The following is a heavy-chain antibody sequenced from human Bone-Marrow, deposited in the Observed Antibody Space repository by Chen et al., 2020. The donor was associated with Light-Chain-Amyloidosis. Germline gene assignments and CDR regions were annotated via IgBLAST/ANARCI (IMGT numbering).Heavy chain of an antibody. Sequence: EVQLVESGGGVVQPGRSLRLSCTTSGFTFADYGLSWVRQAPGKGLEWVGFISIEPCNGTIEYAASVKGRCTMSREDARGVAFLQMRILSTDHTVVYYCARAYCSGGSFHPLLPDSWGPGTLVTVSA. J-gene: IGHJ4*02. CDR3: ARAYCSGGSFHPLLPDS. D-gene: IGHD2-15*01. CDR2: ISIEPCNGTI. V-gene: IGHV3-49*04. CDR1: GFTFADYG.